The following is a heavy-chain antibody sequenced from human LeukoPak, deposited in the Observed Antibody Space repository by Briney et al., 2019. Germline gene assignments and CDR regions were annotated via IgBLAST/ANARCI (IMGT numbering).Heavy chain of an antibody. CDR2: ISAYNGNT. D-gene: IGHD2-2*02. CDR1: GYTFTSYG. CDR3: ARGRYCSSTSCYKVYYYYMDV. Sequence: ASVKVSCKASGYTFTSYGISWVRQAPGQGLEWMGWISAYNGNTNYAQKLQGRVTMTTDTSTSTAYMELRSLRSDDTAVYYCARGRYCSSTSCYKVYYYYMDVWGTGTTVTVSS. V-gene: IGHV1-18*01. J-gene: IGHJ6*03.